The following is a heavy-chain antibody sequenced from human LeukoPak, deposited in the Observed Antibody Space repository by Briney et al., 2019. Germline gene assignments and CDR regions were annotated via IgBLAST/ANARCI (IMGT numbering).Heavy chain of an antibody. Sequence: SQTLSLTCTVSGGSISSGDYYWSWIRQPPGKGLEWIAYVYYSGSTYYNPSLKSRVTMSADTSKNQLSLKLSSVTAADTAVYYCARPYYYDSRIDPWGQGILVTVSS. CDR2: VYYSGST. CDR1: GGSISSGDYY. D-gene: IGHD3-22*01. V-gene: IGHV4-30-4*01. CDR3: ARPYYYDSRIDP. J-gene: IGHJ5*02.